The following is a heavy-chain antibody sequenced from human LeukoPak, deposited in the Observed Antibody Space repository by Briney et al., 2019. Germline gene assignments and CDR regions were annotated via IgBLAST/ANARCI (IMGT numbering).Heavy chain of an antibody. J-gene: IGHJ6*02. CDR1: GCTVSSNY. D-gene: IGHD3-10*01. CDR3: ARGGVGRTSPRIGDYYFYGMDV. CDR2: MSYDGSNK. Sequence: GGSLRLSCAASGCTVSSNYMSWVRQAPGKGLEWVAVMSYDGSNKDHADSVKGRFTISRDNSKNTLYLQMNSLRPDDTAVYYCARGGVGRTSPRIGDYYFYGMDVWGQGTTVTVS. V-gene: IGHV3-30-3*01.